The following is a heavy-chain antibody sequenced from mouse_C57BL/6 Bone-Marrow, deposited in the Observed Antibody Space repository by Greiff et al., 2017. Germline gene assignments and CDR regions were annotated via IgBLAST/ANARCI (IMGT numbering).Heavy chain of an antibody. J-gene: IGHJ1*03. D-gene: IGHD1-1*01. V-gene: IGHV5-12*01. Sequence: DVKLVESGGGLVQPGGSLKLSCAASGFTFSDYYMYWVRQTPEKRLEWVAYISNGGGSTYYPDTVKGRFTISRDNAKNTLYLQMSRLKSEDTAMYYCARRPDYYGSSYWYFDVWGTGTTVTVSS. CDR1: GFTFSDYY. CDR3: ARRPDYYGSSYWYFDV. CDR2: ISNGGGST.